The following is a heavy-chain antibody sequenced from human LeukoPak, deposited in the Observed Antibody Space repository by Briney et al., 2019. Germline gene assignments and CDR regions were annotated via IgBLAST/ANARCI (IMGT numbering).Heavy chain of an antibody. CDR1: GLTVRNNY. CDR3: AREKGRGVISPYYDY. J-gene: IGHJ4*02. CDR2: VYSDGST. Sequence: QSGGSLRLSCAASGLTVRNNYMSWVRQAPGKGLEWVSVVYSDGSTYYKDSVKGRFTISRDTSKNTLSLQMNSLRVEDTAVYYCAREKGRGVISPYYDYWGQGTLVTVS. V-gene: IGHV3-53*01. D-gene: IGHD3-10*01.